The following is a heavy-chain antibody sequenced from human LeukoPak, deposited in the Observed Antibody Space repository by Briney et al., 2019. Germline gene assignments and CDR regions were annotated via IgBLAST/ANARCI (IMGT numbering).Heavy chain of an antibody. J-gene: IGHJ4*02. D-gene: IGHD6-19*01. CDR2: IRYDGSNK. V-gene: IGHV3-30*02. CDR1: GFTFSSYG. Sequence: GGSLRLSCAASGFTFSSYGMHWVRQAPGKGLEWVAFIRYDGSNKYYADSVKGRFTISRDNSKNTLYLQMNSLRAEDTAVYYCAKHSRDQAVAGSGERFYYFDYWGQGTLVTVSS. CDR3: AKHSRDQAVAGSGERFYYFDY.